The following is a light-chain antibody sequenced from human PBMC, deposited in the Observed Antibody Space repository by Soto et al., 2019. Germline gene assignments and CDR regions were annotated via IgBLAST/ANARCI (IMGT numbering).Light chain of an antibody. CDR3: ASWDDSLNSPV. CDR2: GHN. CDR1: TSNIGRND. V-gene: IGLV1-44*01. J-gene: IGLJ2*01. Sequence: QAVVPQPPSASGTPGQRVSISCSGSTSNIGRNDVNWYQQLPGTAPKLLIYGHNQRPSGVPERFSGSKSGTSASLAISGLQSEDEADYYCASWDDSLNSPVFGGGTKLTVL.